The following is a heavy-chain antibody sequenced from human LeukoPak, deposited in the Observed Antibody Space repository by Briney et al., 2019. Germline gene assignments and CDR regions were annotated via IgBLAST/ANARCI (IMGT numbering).Heavy chain of an antibody. CDR3: ARGGLGYCSGGSCYPLLDI. CDR1: GYTFTGYY. CDR2: INPNSGGT. J-gene: IGHJ3*02. V-gene: IGHV1-2*06. D-gene: IGHD2-15*01. Sequence: ASVKVSCKASGYTFTGYYMHWVRQAPGQGLERMGRINPNSGGTDYAQKFQGRVTMTRDTSISTAYMELSRLRSDDTAVYYCARGGLGYCSGGSCYPLLDIWGQGTMVTVSS.